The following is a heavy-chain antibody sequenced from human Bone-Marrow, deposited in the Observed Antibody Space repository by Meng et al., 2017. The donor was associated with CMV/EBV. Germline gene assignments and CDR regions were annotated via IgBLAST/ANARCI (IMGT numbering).Heavy chain of an antibody. D-gene: IGHD1-1*01. J-gene: IGHJ4*01. CDR1: GFSRSTSGVG. V-gene: IGHV2-5*01. CDR3: AHRGTGFLQPAY. CDR2: IYWNDDK. Sequence: SGPTLVKPTRTLTLTCTFSGFSRSTSGVGVSWNRQPPGKDLEWLALIYWNDDKRYSPSLKSRLTITKDNTKNQVVLTMNNMGPVDTATYYCAHRGTGFLQPAYWGHGTLVPVSS.